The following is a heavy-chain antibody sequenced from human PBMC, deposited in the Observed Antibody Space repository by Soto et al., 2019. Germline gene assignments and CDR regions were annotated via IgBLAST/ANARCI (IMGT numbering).Heavy chain of an antibody. Sequence: GGSLRLSCAASGFTFRSYAMHWVRQAPGKGLEWVAVISYDGSNKYYADSVKGRFTISRDNSKNTLYLQMNSLRAEDTAVYYCASDIIFVDYWGQGTLVTVSS. J-gene: IGHJ4*02. CDR1: GFTFRSYA. CDR2: ISYDGSNK. D-gene: IGHD3-10*01. CDR3: ASDIIFVDY. V-gene: IGHV3-30-3*01.